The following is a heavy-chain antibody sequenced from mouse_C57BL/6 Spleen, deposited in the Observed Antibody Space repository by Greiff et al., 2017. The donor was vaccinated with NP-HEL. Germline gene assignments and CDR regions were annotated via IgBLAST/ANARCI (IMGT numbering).Heavy chain of an antibody. CDR1: GYSITSGYY. D-gene: IGHD2-12*01. CDR2: ISYDGSN. V-gene: IGHV3-6*01. CDR3: ARDDDEFAY. Sequence: EVKLQESGPGLVKPSQSLSLTCSVTGYSITSGYYWNWIRQFPGNKLEWMGYISYDGSNNYNPSLKNRISITRDTSKNQCFLKLNSVTTEDTATYYCARDDDEFAYWGQGTLVTVSA. J-gene: IGHJ3*01.